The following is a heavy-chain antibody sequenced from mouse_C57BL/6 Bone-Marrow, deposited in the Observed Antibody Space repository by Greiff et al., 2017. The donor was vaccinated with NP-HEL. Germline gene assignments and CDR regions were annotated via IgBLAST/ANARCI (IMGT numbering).Heavy chain of an antibody. V-gene: IGHV1-19*01. CDR3: ARVGYGNSPAY. CDR1: GYTFTDYY. D-gene: IGHD2-10*02. CDR2: INPYNGGT. J-gene: IGHJ3*01. Sequence: VQLKESGPVLVKPGASVKMSCKASGYTFTDYYMNWVKQSHGKSLEWIGVINPYNGGTSYNQKFKGKATLTVDKSSSTAYMELNSLTSEDSAVYYCARVGYGNSPAYWGQGTLVTVSA.